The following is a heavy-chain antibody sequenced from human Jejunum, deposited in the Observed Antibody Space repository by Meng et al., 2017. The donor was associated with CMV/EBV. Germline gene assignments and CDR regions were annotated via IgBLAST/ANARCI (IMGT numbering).Heavy chain of an antibody. CDR1: GYTFASYG. D-gene: IGHD3-10*01. CDR3: ARGTPGRSYSDY. V-gene: IGHV1-18*01. J-gene: IGHJ4*02. CDR2: FVNNVDT. Sequence: QVHLLQCGAEVKKPGAPVRVSCEASGYTFASYGISWLRQAPGQGLEWMGWFVNNVDTYSAQKFQGRVTMTTDTHTSTAFMELRSLRSDDTAVYYCARGTPGRSYSDYWGQGTLVTVSS.